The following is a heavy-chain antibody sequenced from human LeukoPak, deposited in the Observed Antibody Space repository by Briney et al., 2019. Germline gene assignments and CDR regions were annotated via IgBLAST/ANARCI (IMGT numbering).Heavy chain of an antibody. CDR1: GYTFTGYY. D-gene: IGHD2-2*01. V-gene: IGHV1-2*02. Sequence: ASVKVSCKASGYTFTGYYMHWVRQAPGQGLEWMGWINPNSGGTNYAQKFQGRVTMTRDISISTPYMDLISLRSDDTAMYYCARAAYCSSTSCSYYYYGMDVWGQGSTVTVSS. J-gene: IGHJ6*02. CDR2: INPNSGGT. CDR3: ARAAYCSSTSCSYYYYGMDV.